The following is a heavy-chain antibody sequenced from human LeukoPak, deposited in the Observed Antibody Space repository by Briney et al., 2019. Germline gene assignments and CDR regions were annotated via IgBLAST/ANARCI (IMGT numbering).Heavy chain of an antibody. Sequence: SQTLSLTCTVSGGSISSGDYYWSWIRQPPGKGLEWIGYIYYSGSTYYNPSLKSRVTISVDTSKNQFSLKLSSVTAADTAVYYCARDLYCGGDCYEDWGQGTLITVSS. CDR2: IYYSGST. V-gene: IGHV4-30-4*08. J-gene: IGHJ4*02. CDR3: ARDLYCGGDCYED. CDR1: GGSISSGDYY. D-gene: IGHD2-21*01.